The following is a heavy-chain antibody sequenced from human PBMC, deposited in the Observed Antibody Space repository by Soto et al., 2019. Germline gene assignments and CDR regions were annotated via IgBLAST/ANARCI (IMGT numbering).Heavy chain of an antibody. D-gene: IGHD4-4*01. Sequence: ASVKVSCKASGYTFTDYYVHWVRQAPGQGLEWMGWITPYNGNANYAQKYQDRLTVTRDTSTNTAYLELRSLRSNDTAVYYCARHVASTVTTSDWFDPWGQGTLVTVSS. CDR3: ARHVASTVTTSDWFDP. CDR2: ITPYNGNA. J-gene: IGHJ5*02. V-gene: IGHV1-18*04. CDR1: GYTFTDYY.